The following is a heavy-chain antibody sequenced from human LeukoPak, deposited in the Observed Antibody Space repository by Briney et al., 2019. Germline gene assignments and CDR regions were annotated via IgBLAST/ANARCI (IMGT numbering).Heavy chain of an antibody. D-gene: IGHD5-18*01. V-gene: IGHV4-39*07. J-gene: IGHJ4*01. CDR1: GGSISSSSYY. CDR2: IYYGGST. Sequence: SETLSLTCTVSGGSISSSSYYWGWIRQPPGKGLEWIGSIYYGGSTYYNPSLKSRVTISVDTSKNQFSLKLSSVTAADTAVYYCASLLGPLSYNFGFARDYWGQGTLVTVSS. CDR3: ASLLGPLSYNFGFARDY.